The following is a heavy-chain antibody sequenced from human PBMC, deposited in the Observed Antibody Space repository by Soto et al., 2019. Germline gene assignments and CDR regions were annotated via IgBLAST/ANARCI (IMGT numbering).Heavy chain of an antibody. CDR2: ISAYNGNT. D-gene: IGHD3-3*01. Sequence: QVQLVQSGAEVKKPGASVKVSCKASGYTFTSYGISWVRQAPGQGLEWMGWISAYNGNTNYAQKLQGRVTMTTDTSTSTAYMELRSLRSDHTAVYYCARVKAYYDFWSGYYTGDYYYYMDVWGKGTTVTVSS. CDR3: ARVKAYYDFWSGYYTGDYYYYMDV. J-gene: IGHJ6*03. CDR1: GYTFTSYG. V-gene: IGHV1-18*01.